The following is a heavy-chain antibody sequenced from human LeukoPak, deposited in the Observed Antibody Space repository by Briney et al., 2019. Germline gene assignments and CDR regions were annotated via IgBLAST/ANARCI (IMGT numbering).Heavy chain of an antibody. CDR3: ASDPRDGGQNV. CDR2: ISYPGDNK. Sequence: GGSLRLSCAASGFNLTNYAMHWVRQAPGKGLEWVTLISYPGDNKYYADSVKGRFTFSRDKSKNTLYLQMNSLRPEDSAVYYCASDPRDGGQNVWGKGTTVTVSS. D-gene: IGHD5-24*01. CDR1: GFNLTNYA. V-gene: IGHV3-30*04. J-gene: IGHJ6*04.